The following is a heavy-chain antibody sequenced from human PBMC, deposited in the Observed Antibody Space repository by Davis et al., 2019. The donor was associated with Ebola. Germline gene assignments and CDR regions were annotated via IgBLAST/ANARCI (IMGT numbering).Heavy chain of an antibody. D-gene: IGHD4-17*01. J-gene: IGHJ6*02. CDR3: ASTSFYGDYPYYYGMDV. Sequence: SVKVSCKASGYTFTSYGISWVRQAPGQGLEWMGGIIPIFGTANYAQKFQGRVTITADESTSTAYMELSSLRSEDTAVYYCASTSFYGDYPYYYGMDVWGQGTTVTVSS. V-gene: IGHV1-69*13. CDR1: GYTFTSYG. CDR2: IIPIFGTA.